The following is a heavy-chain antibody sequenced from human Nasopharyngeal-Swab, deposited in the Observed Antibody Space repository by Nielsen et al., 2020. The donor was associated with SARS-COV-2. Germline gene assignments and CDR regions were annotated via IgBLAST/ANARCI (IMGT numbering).Heavy chain of an antibody. CDR3: ARGGRYDYVWGSYRLDY. J-gene: IGHJ4*02. D-gene: IGHD3-16*02. V-gene: IGHV3-48*03. Sequence: GGSLRLSCAASGFTFSSYEMNWVRQAPGKGLEWVSYISSSGSTIYYADSVKGRFTISRDNAKNSLYLQMNSLRAEDTAVCYCARGGRYDYVWGSYRLDYWGQGTLVTVSS. CDR1: GFTFSSYE. CDR2: ISSSGSTI.